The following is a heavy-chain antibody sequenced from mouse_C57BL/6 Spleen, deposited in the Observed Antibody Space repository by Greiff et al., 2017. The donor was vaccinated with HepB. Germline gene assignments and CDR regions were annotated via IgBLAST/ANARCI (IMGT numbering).Heavy chain of an antibody. V-gene: IGHV1-52*01. CDR3: ARATRGSSYDWFAY. Sequence: QVQLQQPGAELVRPGSSVKLSCKASGYTFTSYWMHWVKQRPIQGLEWIGNIDPSDSETHYNHKFKDKATLTVDKSSSTAYMQLSSLTSEDSAVYSCARATRGSSYDWFAYWGQGTLVTVSA. D-gene: IGHD1-1*01. CDR2: IDPSDSET. CDR1: GYTFTSYW. J-gene: IGHJ3*01.